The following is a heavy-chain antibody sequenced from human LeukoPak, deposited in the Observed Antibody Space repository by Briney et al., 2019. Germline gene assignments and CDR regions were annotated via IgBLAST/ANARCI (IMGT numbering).Heavy chain of an antibody. V-gene: IGHV1-2*02. J-gene: IGHJ4*02. D-gene: IGHD6-13*01. Sequence: GASVKVSCKASGYTFTGYYMHWVRQAPGQGLEWMGWINPNSGGTNYAQKFQGRVTMTRDTSISTAYMELSRLRSDDTAVYYCARVPIAAAGTLFDYWGQGTLVTASS. CDR1: GYTFTGYY. CDR3: ARVPIAAAGTLFDY. CDR2: INPNSGGT.